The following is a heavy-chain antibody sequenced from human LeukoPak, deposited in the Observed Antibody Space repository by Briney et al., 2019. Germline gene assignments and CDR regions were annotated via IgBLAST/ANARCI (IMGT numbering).Heavy chain of an antibody. CDR3: SRNIHCDY. V-gene: IGHV3-53*01. D-gene: IGHD2-2*02. CDR2: IYTGGST. J-gene: IGHJ4*02. CDR1: GFSFSSYW. Sequence: GGSLRLSCAASGFSFSSYWMHWVRQAPGKGLEWVSIIYTGGSTYYADSVKGRFTISRDSSKNTLYLQMNSLRAEDTAIYYCSRNIHCDYWGQGTQVTVSS.